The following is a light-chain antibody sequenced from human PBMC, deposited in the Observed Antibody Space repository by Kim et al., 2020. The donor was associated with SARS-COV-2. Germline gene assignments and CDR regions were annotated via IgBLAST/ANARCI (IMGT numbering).Light chain of an antibody. CDR1: QSVSSTQ. CDR3: LQYGRSLT. CDR2: GAS. V-gene: IGKV3-20*01. J-gene: IGKJ4*01. Sequence: EIVLTQSPGTLSLSPGETATLSCRASQSVSSTQLSWYQHKPGQAPRLLIYGASSRATDIPERISGSGSGTDFTLTITGLEPEDFAVYYCLQYGRSLTFGGGTKVDIK.